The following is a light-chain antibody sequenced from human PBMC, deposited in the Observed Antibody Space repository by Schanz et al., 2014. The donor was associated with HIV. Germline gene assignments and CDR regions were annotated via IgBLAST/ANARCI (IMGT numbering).Light chain of an antibody. V-gene: IGKV3-20*01. J-gene: IGKJ3*01. CDR3: HHYGGS. Sequence: EIVLTQSPGTLSLSPGERATLSCRASQTIGSSYLAWYQQRPGQAPRLLLYGTSSRATGIPDRFSGSGSGADFTLTISGLEPEDFAVYYCHHYGGSFGPGTTVDSK. CDR1: QTIGSSY. CDR2: GTS.